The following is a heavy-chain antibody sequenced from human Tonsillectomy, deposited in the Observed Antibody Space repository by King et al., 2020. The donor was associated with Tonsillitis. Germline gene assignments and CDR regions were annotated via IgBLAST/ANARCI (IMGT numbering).Heavy chain of an antibody. Sequence: QLQESGPGLVKPSESLSLTCTVACGFIISSSYYCDWIRQPPGKWMGGSVSIYYSGNTYYNPSLKTRVTISVDTSKNQFSLKLSIVTAADTAVYYCARLSEYGSGSQGWFDYWGQGTLVTVSS. CDR3: ARLSEYGSGSQGWFDY. D-gene: IGHD3-10*01. V-gene: IGHV4-39*01. CDR1: CGFIISSSYY. J-gene: IGHJ4*02. CDR2: IYYSGNT.